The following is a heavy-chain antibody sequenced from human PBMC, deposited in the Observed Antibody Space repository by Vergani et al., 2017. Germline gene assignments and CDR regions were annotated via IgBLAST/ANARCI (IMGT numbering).Heavy chain of an antibody. J-gene: IGHJ4*02. CDR3: ASSRIYYGAGSPDY. CDR2: VSFRGDT. Sequence: QVKLQESGPGLVKPSETLPLTCTVSGASVNSYYWSWIRQPPGKGLEWMGYVSFRGDTLYYPSVQRRMTISLNTSSNQFSLYLTSVSAADTAVYYCASSRIYYGAGSPDYWGQGTLVTVSS. CDR1: GASVNSYY. D-gene: IGHD3-10*01. V-gene: IGHV4-59*02.